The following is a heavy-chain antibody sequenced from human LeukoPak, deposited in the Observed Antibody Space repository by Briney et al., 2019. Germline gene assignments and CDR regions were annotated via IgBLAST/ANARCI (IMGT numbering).Heavy chain of an antibody. CDR3: ARDPSSGWYLKGWFDP. CDR2: ITSSTNTI. J-gene: IGHJ5*02. V-gene: IGHV3-11*04. Sequence: GGSLRLSCAASGFTFSDYYMSWIRQAPGKGLEWVSYITSSTNTIYYADSVRGRFTISRDNAKNSLYLQMNSLRAEDTAVYYCARDPSSGWYLKGWFDPWGQGTLVTVSS. D-gene: IGHD6-19*01. CDR1: GFTFSDYY.